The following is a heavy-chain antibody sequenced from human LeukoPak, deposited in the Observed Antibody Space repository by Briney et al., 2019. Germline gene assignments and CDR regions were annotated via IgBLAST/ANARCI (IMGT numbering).Heavy chain of an antibody. CDR1: GFSFSSYA. Sequence: HPGGSLRLSCAASGFSFSSYAMSWVRQAPGKGLEWVSSISSNVDNTYYADSAKGRFTISRDNSKNTLFLQMNSLRAEDTAIYYCAKHLSKGTFDYWGQGTLVTVSS. D-gene: IGHD1-1*01. V-gene: IGHV3-23*01. CDR2: ISSNVDNT. J-gene: IGHJ4*02. CDR3: AKHLSKGTFDY.